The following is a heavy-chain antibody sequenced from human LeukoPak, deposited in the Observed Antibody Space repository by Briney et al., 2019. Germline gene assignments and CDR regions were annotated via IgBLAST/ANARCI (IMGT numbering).Heavy chain of an antibody. CDR3: ARDQRGFSYSKYYFDY. CDR1: GFSFSSYD. J-gene: IGHJ4*02. D-gene: IGHD5-18*01. Sequence: GGSLRLSCAASGFSFSSYDMHWVRQAPGKGLEWVAVIWYDGTNKYYADSVKGRFTISRDNSKNTLYLQMNSLRAEDTAVYYCARDQRGFSYSKYYFDYWGQGTLVTVSS. V-gene: IGHV3-33*01. CDR2: IWYDGTNK.